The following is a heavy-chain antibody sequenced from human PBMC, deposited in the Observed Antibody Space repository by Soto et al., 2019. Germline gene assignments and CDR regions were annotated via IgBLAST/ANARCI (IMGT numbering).Heavy chain of an antibody. CDR2: IYHSGST. CDR1: GYSISSGYY. D-gene: IGHD3-22*01. V-gene: IGHV4-38-2*01. Sequence: SETLSLTCAVSGYSISSGYYWGWIRQPPGKGLEWIGSIYHSGSTYYNPSLKSRVTISVDTSKNQFSLKLSSVTAADTAVYYCARGGGYYYDSSGYLPFDYWGQGTLVTVS. J-gene: IGHJ4*02. CDR3: ARGGGYYYDSSGYLPFDY.